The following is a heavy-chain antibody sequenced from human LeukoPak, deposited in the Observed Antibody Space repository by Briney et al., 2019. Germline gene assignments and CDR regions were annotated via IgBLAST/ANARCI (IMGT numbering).Heavy chain of an antibody. CDR2: IYHSGST. CDR1: GYSISSGYY. CDR3: VRDWNWTYYFDY. Sequence: SETLSLTCTVSGYSISSGYYWGWIRQPPGKGLEWIGSIYHSGSTYYNPSLKSRVTISVDTSKNQFSLKLSSVTAADTAVYYCVRDWNWTYYFDYWGQGTPVTVSS. D-gene: IGHD1-1*01. V-gene: IGHV4-38-2*02. J-gene: IGHJ4*02.